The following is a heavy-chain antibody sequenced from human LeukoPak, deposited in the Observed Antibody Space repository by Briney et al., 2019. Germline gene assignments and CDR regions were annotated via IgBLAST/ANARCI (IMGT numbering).Heavy chain of an antibody. CDR3: ARSNGGSYWFDP. Sequence: ASVKVSCKASGFTFNAYYIHWVRQAPGQRLEWMGWINAGNGNTKYSQEFQGRVTITRDTSASTAYMELSSLRSEDMAVYYCARSNGGSYWFDPWGQGTLVTVSS. D-gene: IGHD1-26*01. J-gene: IGHJ5*02. CDR1: GFTFNAYY. CDR2: INAGNGNT. V-gene: IGHV1-3*03.